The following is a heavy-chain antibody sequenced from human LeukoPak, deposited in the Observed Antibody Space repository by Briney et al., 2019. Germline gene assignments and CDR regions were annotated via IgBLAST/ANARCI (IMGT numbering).Heavy chain of an antibody. D-gene: IGHD2-15*01. CDR1: GITFSNIV. CDR2: IKEDEREK. CDR3: TTERPSLGGDYFDY. J-gene: IGHJ4*02. Sequence: GGSLRLSCAASGITFSNIVMGWVRQAPGQGLKWVATIKEDEREKDYGDSVKGRFIISRDNTKKVVYLQMNSLGVEDTAIYYCTTERPSLGGDYFDYWGQGILVSVS. V-gene: IGHV3-7*03.